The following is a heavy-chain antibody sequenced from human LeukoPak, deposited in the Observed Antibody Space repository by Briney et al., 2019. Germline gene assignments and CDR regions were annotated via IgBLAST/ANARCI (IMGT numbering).Heavy chain of an antibody. Sequence: AGSLSLSCAASGFTISSNYMSWVRQAPGKGLEWVSVIYSGGSNYYADSVKGRFTISRDNSKNTLYLQMNSLRAEDTAVYYCASQSLTYYYDSSGQHDAFDIWGQGTMVTVSS. CDR1: GFTISSNY. J-gene: IGHJ3*02. D-gene: IGHD3-22*01. V-gene: IGHV3-53*01. CDR3: ASQSLTYYYDSSGQHDAFDI. CDR2: IYSGGSN.